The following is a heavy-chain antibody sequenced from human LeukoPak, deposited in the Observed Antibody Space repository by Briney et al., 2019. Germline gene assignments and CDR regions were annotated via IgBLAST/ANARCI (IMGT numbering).Heavy chain of an antibody. J-gene: IGHJ4*02. Sequence: GGSLRLSCAASGFTFSSYAMSWVRQAPGKGLEWVSAISGSGGSTYYADSVKGRFTISRDNSKNTLYLQMNSLRAEDTAVYYCANLTPPMTLTTSDYFPLDYWGQGTLVTVSS. CDR2: ISGSGGST. CDR3: ANLTPPMTLTTSDYFPLDY. D-gene: IGHD3-16*01. V-gene: IGHV3-23*01. CDR1: GFTFSSYA.